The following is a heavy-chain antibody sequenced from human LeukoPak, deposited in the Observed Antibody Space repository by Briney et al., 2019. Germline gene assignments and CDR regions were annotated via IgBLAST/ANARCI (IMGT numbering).Heavy chain of an antibody. CDR1: GGSFSGFY. CDR2: INHSGST. J-gene: IGHJ3*02. Sequence: SETLSLTCAVYGGSFSGFYWNWIRQPPGKGLEWIGEINHSGSTNYNPSLKSRLTISVDTSKNQFSLKLNSVTAADTAVYYCASLGVAVAAHAFDIWGQGTMVTVSS. V-gene: IGHV4-34*01. D-gene: IGHD6-19*01. CDR3: ASLGVAVAAHAFDI.